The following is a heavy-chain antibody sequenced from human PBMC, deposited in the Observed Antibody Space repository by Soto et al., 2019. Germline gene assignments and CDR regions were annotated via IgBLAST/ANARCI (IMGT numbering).Heavy chain of an antibody. CDR1: GFTFNNAW. J-gene: IGHJ2*01. V-gene: IGHV3-15*07. D-gene: IGHD6-13*01. CDR3: TTSPPRRGNKIQGWYFDL. CDR2: IKSKTDGGTT. Sequence: EVQLVESGGGLVKPGGSLRLSCAASGFTFNNAWMNWVRQAPGKGLEWVGRIKSKTDGGTTDYAAPVKGRFTISRDKSKNTLYLQMNSLKTEDTAVYYCTTSPPRRGNKIQGWYFDLWGRGTLVTVSS.